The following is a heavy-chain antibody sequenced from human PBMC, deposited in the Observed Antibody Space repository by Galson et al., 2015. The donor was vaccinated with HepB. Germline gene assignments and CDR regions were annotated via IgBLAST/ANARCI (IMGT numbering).Heavy chain of an antibody. D-gene: IGHD1-26*01. CDR1: GFTFSSYG. V-gene: IGHV3-30*02. Sequence: SLRLSCAASGFTFSSYGMHWVRQAPGKGLEWVAFIRYDGSNKYYADSVKGRFTISRDNSKNTLYLQMNSLRAEDTAVYYCAKEEGVVRELLHWFDPWGQGTLVTVSS. J-gene: IGHJ5*02. CDR3: AKEEGVVRELLHWFDP. CDR2: IRYDGSNK.